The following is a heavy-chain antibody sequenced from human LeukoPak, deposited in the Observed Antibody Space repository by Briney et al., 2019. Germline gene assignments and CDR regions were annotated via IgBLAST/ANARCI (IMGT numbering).Heavy chain of an antibody. CDR2: IYYSGST. CDR3: AREKLLWFGELLSAFDI. J-gene: IGHJ3*02. CDR1: GGSISSSSYY. V-gene: IGHV4-61*01. D-gene: IGHD3-10*01. Sequence: SETLSLTCTVSGGSISSSSYYWGWIRQPPGKGLEWIGYIYYSGSTNYNPSLKSRVTISVDTSKNQFSLKLSSVTAADTAVYYCAREKLLWFGELLSAFDIWGQGTMVTVSS.